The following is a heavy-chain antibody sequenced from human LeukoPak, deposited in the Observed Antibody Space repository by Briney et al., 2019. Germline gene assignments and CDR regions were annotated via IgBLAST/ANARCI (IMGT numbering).Heavy chain of an antibody. CDR3: AKDLGGSLHYFDS. CDR2: ISGRGTDT. D-gene: IGHD1-26*01. Sequence: PGGSLGLSCATSGFTFGNYAMSWVRQPPGKGLEWVSAISGRGTDTYNTDSVRGRFTISRDNSKNTLYLQMDSLRAEDTAVYYCAKDLGGSLHYFDSWGQGTLVTVSS. J-gene: IGHJ4*02. CDR1: GFTFGNYA. V-gene: IGHV3-23*01.